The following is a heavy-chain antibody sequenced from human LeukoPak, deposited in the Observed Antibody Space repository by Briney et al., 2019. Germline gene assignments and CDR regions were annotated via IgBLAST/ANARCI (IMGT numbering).Heavy chain of an antibody. CDR2: IWFDKNQ. V-gene: IGHV3-33*01. J-gene: IGHJ6*02. CDR3: ARDRHCVNGVCHSPPGMDV. CDR1: GFILNDYG. Sequence: GRSLRLSCAASGFILNDYGMHWVRQAPGKGLEWVADIWFDKNQHFADSVKGRFAISRDNSKNTVDPQINSLRAEDTAVYYCARDRHCVNGVCHSPPGMDVWGQGTTVTVSS. D-gene: IGHD2-8*01.